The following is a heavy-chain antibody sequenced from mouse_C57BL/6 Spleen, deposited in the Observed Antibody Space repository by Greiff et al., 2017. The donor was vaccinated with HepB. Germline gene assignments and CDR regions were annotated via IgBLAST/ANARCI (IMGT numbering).Heavy chain of an antibody. CDR3: ARQLRRVFAY. J-gene: IGHJ3*01. V-gene: IGHV1-69*01. D-gene: IGHD3-2*02. CDR1: GYTFTSYW. Sequence: VQLQQSGAELVMPGASVKLSCKASGYTFTSYWMHWVKQRPGQGLEWIGEIDPSDSYTNYNQKFKGKSTLTVDKSSSTADMQLSSLTSEDSAVYYCARQLRRVFAYWGQGTLVTVSA. CDR2: IDPSDSYT.